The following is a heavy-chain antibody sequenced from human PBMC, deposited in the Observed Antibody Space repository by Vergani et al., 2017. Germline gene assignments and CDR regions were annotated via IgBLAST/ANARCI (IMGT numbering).Heavy chain of an antibody. V-gene: IGHV4-34*01. CDR3: AREGIAASRVSFDY. CDR1: GGSFSGYY. Sequence: QVQLQQWGAGLLKPSETLSLTCAVYGGSFSGYYWSWIRQPPGKGLEWIGEINHSGSTNYNPSLKSRVTISVDMSKNQFSLKLSAVTAADTAVYYCAREGIAASRVSFDYWGQGTLVTVSS. CDR2: INHSGST. D-gene: IGHD6-13*01. J-gene: IGHJ4*02.